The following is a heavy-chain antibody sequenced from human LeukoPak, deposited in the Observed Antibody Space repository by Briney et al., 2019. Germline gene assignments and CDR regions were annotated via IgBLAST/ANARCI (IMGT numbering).Heavy chain of an antibody. CDR3: AREGVTKYYFDY. V-gene: IGHV4-59*01. CDR2: IYYSGST. J-gene: IGHJ4*02. Sequence: KSSETLSLTCTVSGGSISSYYWSWIRQPPGKGLEWIGYIYYSGSTDYNPSLKSRVTILVDTSKNQFSLKLSSVTAADTAVYYCAREGVTKYYFDYWGQGTLVTVSS. D-gene: IGHD4-11*01. CDR1: GGSISSYY.